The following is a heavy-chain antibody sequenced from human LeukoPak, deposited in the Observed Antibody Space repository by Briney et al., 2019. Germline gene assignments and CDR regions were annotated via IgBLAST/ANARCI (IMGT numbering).Heavy chain of an antibody. J-gene: IGHJ6*03. CDR2: INSDGSST. CDR1: GFTFSSYW. D-gene: IGHD5-18*01. V-gene: IGHV3-74*01. CDR3: ARGYYSRYSYGSQYYYYYMDV. Sequence: GGSLRLSCAASGFTFSSYWMHWVRQAPGKGLVWVSRINSDGSSTSYADSVKGRFTISRDNAKNTLYLQMNSLRAEDTAVYYCARGYYSRYSYGSQYYYYYMDVWGKGTTVTVSS.